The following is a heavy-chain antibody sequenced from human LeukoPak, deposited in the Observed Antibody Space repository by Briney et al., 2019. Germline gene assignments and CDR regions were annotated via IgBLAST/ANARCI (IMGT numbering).Heavy chain of an antibody. CDR2: IHKSGST. D-gene: IGHD3-9*01. Sequence: PSQTLSLTCTVSGGSISSGDYYWSWIRQPPGKGLEWIGYIHKSGSTFYNPSLESRITMSIDTSKNHFSLKVSSVTVADTAVYFCAGAPSGSLRYFDWSQNHYWGQGTLVTVSS. J-gene: IGHJ4*02. CDR1: GGSISSGDYY. CDR3: AGAPSGSLRYFDWSQNHY. V-gene: IGHV4-30-4*01.